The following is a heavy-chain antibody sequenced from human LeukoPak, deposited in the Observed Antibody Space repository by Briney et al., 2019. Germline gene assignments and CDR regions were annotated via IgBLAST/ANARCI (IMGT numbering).Heavy chain of an antibody. J-gene: IGHJ6*03. CDR3: AGQNRATRDYYYYYMDV. Sequence: SETLSLTCTVSVGSISSNSYYWGWIRQPPGKGLEWIGSMYYSGSTYYNPSLKSRLTISVDTSKNQFSLKLSSVTAADTAVYYCAGQNRATRDYYYYYMDVWGKGTTVIVSS. CDR1: VGSISSNSYY. CDR2: MYYSGST. V-gene: IGHV4-39*01. D-gene: IGHD1-26*01.